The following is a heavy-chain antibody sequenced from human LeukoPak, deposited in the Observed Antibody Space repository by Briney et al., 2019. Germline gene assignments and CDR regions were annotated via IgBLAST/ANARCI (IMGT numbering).Heavy chain of an antibody. D-gene: IGHD4-17*01. Sequence: SETLSLTCTVSGGSMNNYYWSWIRQAPGKGLEWIGYISDSGSTNYNPSLRSRVTISVDTSKNQFSLKLSSVTAADAALYYCARYDYGDCWFDPWGQGTLVTVSS. V-gene: IGHV4-59*01. CDR1: GGSMNNYY. CDR3: ARYDYGDCWFDP. J-gene: IGHJ5*02. CDR2: ISDSGST.